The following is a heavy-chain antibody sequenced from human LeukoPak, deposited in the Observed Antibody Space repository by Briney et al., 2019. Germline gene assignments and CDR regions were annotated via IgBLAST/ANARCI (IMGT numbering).Heavy chain of an antibody. J-gene: IGHJ6*03. D-gene: IGHD3-10*02. CDR2: ISSSGSTI. V-gene: IGHV3-48*03. CDR1: GFTFSSYE. Sequence: PGGSLRLSCAASGFTFSSYEMNWVRQAPGKGLEWVSYISSSGSTIYYADAVKGRFTISRDNANNSLYLQMNSLRAEDTAVYYCAELGITMIGGVWGKGTTVTIS. CDR3: AELGITMIGGV.